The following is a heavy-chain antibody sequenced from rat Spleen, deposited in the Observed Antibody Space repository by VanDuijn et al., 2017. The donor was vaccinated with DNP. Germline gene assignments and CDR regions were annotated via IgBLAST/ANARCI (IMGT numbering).Heavy chain of an antibody. Sequence: EVQLVESGGGLVQPGRSLKLSCVASGFTFNNYWMTWIRQAPGKGLEWVASITNTGDSTYYSDSVKGRFSLSRDNAKSTLYLQMNSLRSEDTATYYCARSNTYYDGTYYYWYFDFWGPGTMVTVSS. J-gene: IGHJ1*01. V-gene: IGHV5-31*01. D-gene: IGHD1-12*02. CDR2: ITNTGDST. CDR3: ARSNTYYDGTYYYWYFDF. CDR1: GFTFNNYW.